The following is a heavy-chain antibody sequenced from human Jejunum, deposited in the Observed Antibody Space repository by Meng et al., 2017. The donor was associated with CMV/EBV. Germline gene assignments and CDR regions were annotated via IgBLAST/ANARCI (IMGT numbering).Heavy chain of an antibody. J-gene: IGHJ4*02. CDR2: INAKTGDT. CDR1: GYIFINYY. V-gene: IGHV1-2*02. Sequence: QVQVGQSGAEVKKPGASVKISCKTSGYIFINYYVHWIRQAPGQGLECLGWINAKTGDTDYTEKFHGRVTLTRDTSISTVYMELHSLTSDDTALYYCVRENWIYDYWGQGTLVTVSS. CDR3: VRENWIYDY. D-gene: IGHD1-7*01.